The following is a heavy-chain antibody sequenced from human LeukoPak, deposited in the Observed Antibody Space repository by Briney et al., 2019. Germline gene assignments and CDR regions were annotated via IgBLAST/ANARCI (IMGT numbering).Heavy chain of an antibody. V-gene: IGHV3-23*01. CDR1: GFTFNSYA. CDR3: ARYRLVWLPAPVFDY. Sequence: GGSLRLSCAASGFTFNSYAMNWVRQAPGKGLEWVSTISGSGGSTYYADSVKGRFTISRDNAKSSLYLQMNSLRAEDTAVYYCARYRLVWLPAPVFDYWGQGTLVTVSS. J-gene: IGHJ4*02. D-gene: IGHD6-19*01. CDR2: ISGSGGST.